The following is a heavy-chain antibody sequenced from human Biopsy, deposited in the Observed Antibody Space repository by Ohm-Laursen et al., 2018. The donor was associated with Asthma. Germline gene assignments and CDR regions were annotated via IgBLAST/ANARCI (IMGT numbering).Heavy chain of an antibody. D-gene: IGHD2-15*01. CDR3: ARKAGSCISRSCYSLDF. Sequence: SSLKVSCKSLGGTFNTYVIGWVRQAPGQGLEWMGGINSVFGTTTYPQKFQDRVTITADDSTSTVYMELSSLRSEDTAVYYCARKAGSCISRSCYSLDFWGQGTLVTVSS. CDR2: INSVFGTT. CDR1: GGTFNTYV. V-gene: IGHV1-69*01. J-gene: IGHJ4*02.